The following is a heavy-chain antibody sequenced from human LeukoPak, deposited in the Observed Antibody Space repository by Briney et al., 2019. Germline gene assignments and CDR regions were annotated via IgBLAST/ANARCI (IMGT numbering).Heavy chain of an antibody. D-gene: IGHD5-24*01. Sequence: SETLSLTCTVSGGSISSYYWSWIRQPAGKGLEWIGRIYTSGSTNYNPSLKSRVTMSVDTSKNQFSLKLSSVTAADTAVYYCARLPSPIYYYYMDVWAKGPRSPSP. V-gene: IGHV4-4*07. CDR2: IYTSGST. CDR1: GGSISSYY. CDR3: ARLPSPIYYYYMDV. J-gene: IGHJ6*03.